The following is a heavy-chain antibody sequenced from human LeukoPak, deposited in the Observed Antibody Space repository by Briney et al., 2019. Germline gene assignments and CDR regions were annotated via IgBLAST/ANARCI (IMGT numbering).Heavy chain of an antibody. D-gene: IGHD1-7*01. J-gene: IGHJ4*02. CDR1: GFTFSDYY. Sequence: GGSLRLSCAASGFTFSDYYMSWIRQAPGKGLEWVSYITSGGSTIYYADSVKGRFTISRDNAKNSLYLQMNSLRAEDTAVYYCASTPDWNYLPGYWGQGTLVTVSS. CDR3: ASTPDWNYLPGY. V-gene: IGHV3-11*04. CDR2: ITSGGSTI.